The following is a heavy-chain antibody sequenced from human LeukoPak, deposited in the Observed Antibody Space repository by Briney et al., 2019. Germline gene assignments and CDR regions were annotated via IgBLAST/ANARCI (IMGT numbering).Heavy chain of an antibody. V-gene: IGHV3-49*04. CDR2: IISKAYGGTT. D-gene: IGHD3-10*01. J-gene: IGHJ4*02. Sequence: PGRSLRLSCTASGFTFGDYAMSWVRQAPGKGLEWVGFIISKAYGGTTEYAASVKGRFTISRDDSKSIAYLQMNSLKTEDTAVYYCTRRVLLWFGELGSYYFDYWGQGTLVTVSS. CDR1: GFTFGDYA. CDR3: TRRVLLWFGELGSYYFDY.